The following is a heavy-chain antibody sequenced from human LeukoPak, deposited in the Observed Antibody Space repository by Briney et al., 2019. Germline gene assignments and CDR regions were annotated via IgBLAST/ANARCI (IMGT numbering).Heavy chain of an antibody. J-gene: IGHJ4*02. CDR3: AKGWKGNLDY. V-gene: IGHV3-23*01. D-gene: IGHD1-14*01. Sequence: GASLRLSCAASGFSFSSNAMNWVRQAPGKGLEWVSAVSGSGGSTYYADSVKGRFTISRDNSKNTVYLQMNGLRAEDTALYYCAKGWKGNLDYWGQGTLVTVSS. CDR2: VSGSGGST. CDR1: GFSFSSNA.